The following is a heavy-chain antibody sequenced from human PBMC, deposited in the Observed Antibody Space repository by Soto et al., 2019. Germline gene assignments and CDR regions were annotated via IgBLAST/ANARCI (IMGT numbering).Heavy chain of an antibody. CDR2: ISYDGSNR. CDR1: GFTFSNFG. J-gene: IGHJ6*02. Sequence: QVQLVESGGGVVQPGRSLRLSCAASGFTFSNFGIDWVRQAPGKGLEWVAVISYDGSNRYYGDSVKGRFTISRDNSKNTLYLQMNSLRAEDTAVYYCAKDVYSRYDQRGDYYGMDVWGQGTTVTVSS. CDR3: AKDVYSRYDQRGDYYGMDV. V-gene: IGHV3-30*18. D-gene: IGHD5-12*01.